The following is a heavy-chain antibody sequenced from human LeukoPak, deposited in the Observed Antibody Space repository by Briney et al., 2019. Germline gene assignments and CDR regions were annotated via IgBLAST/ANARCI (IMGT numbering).Heavy chain of an antibody. CDR3: ARRKLWAFDY. J-gene: IGHJ4*02. CDR2: IYYSGST. V-gene: IGHV4-39*01. CDR1: GGSISSSSYY. Sequence: PSETLSLTCTVSGGSISSSSYYWGWIRQPPGKGLEWIGSIYYSGSTYYNPSLKSRVTISVDTSKNQFSLKLSSVTAADTAVYYCARRKLWAFDYWGQGTLDTVSS. D-gene: IGHD5-18*01.